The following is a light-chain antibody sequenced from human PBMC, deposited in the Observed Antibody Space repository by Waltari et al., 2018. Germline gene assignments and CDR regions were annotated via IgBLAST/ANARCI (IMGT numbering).Light chain of an antibody. V-gene: IGKV3-20*01. CDR1: QSVLHSD. Sequence: EIVLTQSPGTLSLSPGERAALSCRASQSVLHSDLAWYQQKPGQPPRLLIYGAYNRATGVPDRFSGSGSGTDFTLTISRLEPEDFAVYYCQQYASPPPLTFGGGARVEIK. J-gene: IGKJ4*01. CDR2: GAY. CDR3: QQYASPPPLT.